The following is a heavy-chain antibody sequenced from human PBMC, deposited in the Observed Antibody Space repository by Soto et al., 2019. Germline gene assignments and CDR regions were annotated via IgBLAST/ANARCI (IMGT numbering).Heavy chain of an antibody. CDR1: GYTFTSYD. Sequence: ASVKVSCKASGYTFTSYDINWVRQATGQGLEWMGWMNPNSGNTGYAQKFQGRVTMTRNTSISTAYMELSSLRSEDTAVYYCARVPTREGLLWFGELLLDPDRGVKFDYWGQGTLVTVSS. J-gene: IGHJ4*02. V-gene: IGHV1-8*01. CDR3: ARVPTREGLLWFGELLLDPDRGVKFDY. D-gene: IGHD3-10*01. CDR2: MNPNSGNT.